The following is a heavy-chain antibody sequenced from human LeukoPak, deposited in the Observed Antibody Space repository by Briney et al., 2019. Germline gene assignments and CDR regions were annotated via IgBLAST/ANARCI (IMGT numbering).Heavy chain of an antibody. CDR3: AKGTGIAVAGPDY. D-gene: IGHD6-19*01. CDR1: GFTFSSYG. CDR2: IWYDGSNK. Sequence: GGSLRLSCAASGFTFSSYGMHWVRQAPGKGLEWVAVIWYDGSNKYYADSVKGRFTISRDNSKNTLYLQMNGLRAEDTAVYYCAKGTGIAVAGPDYWGQGTLVTVSS. V-gene: IGHV3-33*06. J-gene: IGHJ4*02.